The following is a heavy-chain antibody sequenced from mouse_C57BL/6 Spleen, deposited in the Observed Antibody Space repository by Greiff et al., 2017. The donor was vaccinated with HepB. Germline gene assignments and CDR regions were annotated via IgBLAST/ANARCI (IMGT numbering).Heavy chain of an antibody. CDR1: GYTFTSYW. D-gene: IGHD2-4*01. V-gene: IGHV1-55*01. CDR2: IYPGSGST. Sequence: QVQLQQPGAELVKPGASVKMSCKASGYTFTSYWITWVKQRPGQGLEWIGDIYPGSGSTNYNEKFKSKATLTVDTSSSTAYMQLSSLTSEDSAVYYCARAGYYDYDTYYFGYWGQGTTLTVSS. CDR3: ARAGYYDYDTYYFGY. J-gene: IGHJ2*01.